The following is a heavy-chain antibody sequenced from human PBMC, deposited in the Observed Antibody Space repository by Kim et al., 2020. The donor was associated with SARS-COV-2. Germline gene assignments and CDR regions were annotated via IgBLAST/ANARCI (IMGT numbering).Heavy chain of an antibody. J-gene: IGHJ3*02. CDR1: GFTFSSQW. V-gene: IGHV3-74*01. CDR3: VRAYCSGSSCYYAFDI. CDR2: INTDGRTT. Sequence: GGSLRLSCAASGFTFSSQWMHWVRQAPGKGLVWVSRINTDGRTTNYADSVKGRFTISRDNAKNTLYLQMNRLRAEDTAVYYCVRAYCSGSSCYYAFDIWGQRTMCTVSS. D-gene: IGHD2-15*01.